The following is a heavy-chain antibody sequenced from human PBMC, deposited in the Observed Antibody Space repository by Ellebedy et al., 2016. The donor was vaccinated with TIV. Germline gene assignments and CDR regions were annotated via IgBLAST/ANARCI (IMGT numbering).Heavy chain of an antibody. V-gene: IGHV4-59*01. D-gene: IGHD3-9*01. J-gene: IGHJ6*02. CDR1: GDSIRSYY. CDR3: ARDLRKGGMDV. Sequence: SETLSLTXSVSGDSIRSYYWSWIRQPPGKGLEWIGYIYYSADTNYNPSLKSRVTISVDTSKKQVSLKLSSVTAAVTAVYYCARDLRKGGMDVWGQGTTVTVSS. CDR2: IYYSADT.